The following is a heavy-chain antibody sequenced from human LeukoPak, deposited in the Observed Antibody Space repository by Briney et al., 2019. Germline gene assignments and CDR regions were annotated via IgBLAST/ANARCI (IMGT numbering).Heavy chain of an antibody. CDR1: GYTFTSYG. Sequence: EASVKVSCKASGYTFTSYGISWVRQAPGQGLEWMGWISAYNGNTNYAQKLQGRVTMTTDKSTSTAYMELRSLRSDDTAVYYCARDAMVRGVIIAPWWGQGTLVTVSS. J-gene: IGHJ4*02. CDR3: ARDAMVRGVIIAPW. D-gene: IGHD3-10*01. V-gene: IGHV1-18*01. CDR2: ISAYNGNT.